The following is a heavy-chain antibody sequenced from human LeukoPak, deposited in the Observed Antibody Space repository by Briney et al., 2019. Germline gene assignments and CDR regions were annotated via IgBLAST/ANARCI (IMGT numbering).Heavy chain of an antibody. CDR2: ISGSGGST. Sequence: GGSLRLSCAASGFTFSSYAMSWVRQAPGKGLEWVSGISGSGGSTYYADSVKGRFTISRDNSKNTLYLQMHSLRAEDTAVYYCAKLTGGSCYSACDYWGQGTLVTVSS. D-gene: IGHD2-15*01. V-gene: IGHV3-23*01. CDR3: AKLTGGSCYSACDY. CDR1: GFTFSSYA. J-gene: IGHJ4*02.